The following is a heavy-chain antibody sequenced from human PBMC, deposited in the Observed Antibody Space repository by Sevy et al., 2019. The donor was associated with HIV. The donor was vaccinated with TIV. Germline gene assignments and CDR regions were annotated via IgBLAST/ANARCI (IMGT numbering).Heavy chain of an antibody. CDR2: INPNSGGT. V-gene: IGHV1-2*02. J-gene: IGHJ4*02. Sequence: ASVKVSCKASGYTFTGYYMHWVRQAPGQGLEWMGWINPNSGGTNYAQKFQGRVTMTRETSISTAYMELSRLRSDDTAVYYWARVGYFDWLLPFDYWGQGTLVTVSS. CDR1: GYTFTGYY. D-gene: IGHD3-9*01. CDR3: ARVGYFDWLLPFDY.